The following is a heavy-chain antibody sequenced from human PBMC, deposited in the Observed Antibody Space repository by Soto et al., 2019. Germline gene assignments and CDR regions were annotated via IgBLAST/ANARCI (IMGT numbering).Heavy chain of an antibody. J-gene: IGHJ6*03. V-gene: IGHV3-64*01. Sequence: EVQLVESGGGLAQPGGSLRLSCAASGFTFSSDAMDWVRQAPGKGLEYVSGISSNGIGTYYACSVKGRFTISRDNSRDTVYLHMDSLRPEDIAVYYCARRARAYYYYMDVWGKGTTVTVS. CDR3: ARRARAYYYYMDV. D-gene: IGHD6-6*01. CDR1: GFTFSSDA. CDR2: ISSNGIGT.